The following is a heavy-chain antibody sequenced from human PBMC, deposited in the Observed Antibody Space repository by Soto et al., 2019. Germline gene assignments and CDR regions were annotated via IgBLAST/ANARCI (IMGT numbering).Heavy chain of an antibody. CDR2: ISGSGGST. CDR3: ATDRRGFGSTWYGAF. CDR1: GFTFSSYA. J-gene: IGHJ4*02. Sequence: PGGSLRLSCAASGFTFSSYAMSWVRQAPGKGLEWVSAISGSGGSTYYADSVKGRFTISRDNSKNTLYLQMNSLRAEDTAVYYCATDRRGFGSTWYGAFWGQGTLVTVSS. D-gene: IGHD6-13*01. V-gene: IGHV3-23*01.